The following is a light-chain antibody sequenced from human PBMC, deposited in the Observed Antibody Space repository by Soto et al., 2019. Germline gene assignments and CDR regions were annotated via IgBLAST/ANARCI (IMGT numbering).Light chain of an antibody. CDR1: RSNIGSNS. Sequence: SVLTKPPSASRTPGQRVTISCNRDRSNIGSNSVNWYQQLPGTAPKLLIYSNNQRPSGVPDRFSGSKSGTSASLAISGLQSEDEADYYCAAWDDSLNGRYVFGTGTKVTVL. J-gene: IGLJ1*01. CDR2: SNN. V-gene: IGLV1-44*01. CDR3: AAWDDSLNGRYV.